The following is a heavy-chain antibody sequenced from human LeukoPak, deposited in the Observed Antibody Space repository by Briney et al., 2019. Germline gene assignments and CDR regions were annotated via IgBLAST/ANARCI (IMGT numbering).Heavy chain of an antibody. CDR1: GFPFSSSW. Sequence: GGSLRLSCAASGFPFSSSWMRWVRQAPGKGLEWVATIKQDGSDQYYVDSVKGRFTISRDNAKNSLYLQMNSLRVEDTAVYYCALGLVTDYWGQGTLVTVSS. J-gene: IGHJ4*02. CDR3: ALGLVTDY. V-gene: IGHV3-7*02. CDR2: IKQDGSDQ. D-gene: IGHD3-9*01.